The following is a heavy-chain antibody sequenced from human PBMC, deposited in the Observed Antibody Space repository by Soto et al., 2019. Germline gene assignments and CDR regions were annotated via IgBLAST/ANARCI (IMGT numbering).Heavy chain of an antibody. CDR1: GFTFSSYG. J-gene: IGHJ4*02. D-gene: IGHD6-13*01. CDR2: IWYDGSNK. Sequence: SGGSLRLSCSASGFTFSSYGMHWVRQAPGKGLEWVAVIWYDGSNKYYADSVKGRFTISRDNSKNTLNLQMNGLRVEDTAVYYCARLLVKGIAAAGALDYWGQGTPVTVSS. V-gene: IGHV3-33*08. CDR3: ARLLVKGIAAAGALDY.